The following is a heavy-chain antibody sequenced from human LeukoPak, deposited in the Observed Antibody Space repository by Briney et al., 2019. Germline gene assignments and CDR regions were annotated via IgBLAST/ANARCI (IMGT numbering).Heavy chain of an antibody. V-gene: IGHV3-48*02. Sequence: GGSLRLSCAASGFTFSSYSMNWVRQAPGRGLEWVSYISSGSSTIFYTDFVKGRFTISRDNAKNSVQLQVNSLRDEDTAVYYCARSDIVGATAPFDYWGQGTLVTVSS. CDR1: GFTFSSYS. D-gene: IGHD1-26*01. CDR3: ARSDIVGATAPFDY. CDR2: ISSGSSTI. J-gene: IGHJ4*02.